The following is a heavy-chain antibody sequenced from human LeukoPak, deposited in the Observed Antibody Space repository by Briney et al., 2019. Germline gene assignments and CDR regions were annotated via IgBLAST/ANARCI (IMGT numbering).Heavy chain of an antibody. CDR2: ISSSGSSI. CDR3: ARDTPHYYDSSGYCPVDY. CDR1: GFTFSDYY. J-gene: IGHJ4*02. Sequence: GGSLRLSCAASGFTFSDYYMSWIRQTPGKGLEWVSYISSSGSSIYYTDSVTGGFTISRDNAKHSLYLQMNSVTVEDTAVFFCARDTPHYYDSSGYCPVDYWGQGTLVTVSS. V-gene: IGHV3-11*04. D-gene: IGHD3-22*01.